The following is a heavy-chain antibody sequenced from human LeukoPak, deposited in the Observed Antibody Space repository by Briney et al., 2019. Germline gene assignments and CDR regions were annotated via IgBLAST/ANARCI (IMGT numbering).Heavy chain of an antibody. J-gene: IGHJ4*02. D-gene: IGHD6-19*01. V-gene: IGHV3-23*01. CDR2: ISAGGGST. CDR1: GFTFSSYA. CDR3: AKGPGVAVAGTFDY. Sequence: GGSLRLSCAASGFTFSSYAMSWVRQAPGKGLEWVSGISAGGGSTYHADSVKGRFTISRDNSKNTLYLQMNSLRAEDTAVYYCAKGPGVAVAGTFDYWGQGTLVTVSS.